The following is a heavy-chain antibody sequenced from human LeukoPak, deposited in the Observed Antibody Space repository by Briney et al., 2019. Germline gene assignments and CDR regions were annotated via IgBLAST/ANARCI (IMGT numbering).Heavy chain of an antibody. Sequence: GGSLRLSCAASGFTFSSYSMNWVRQAPGKGLEWVSSISSSSSYIYYADSVKGRFTISRDNAKNSLYLQMNSLRAEDTAVYYCARGYSSGWYLEYFQHWGQGTLVTVSS. CDR1: GFTFSSYS. J-gene: IGHJ1*01. D-gene: IGHD6-19*01. V-gene: IGHV3-21*01. CDR2: ISSSSSYI. CDR3: ARGYSSGWYLEYFQH.